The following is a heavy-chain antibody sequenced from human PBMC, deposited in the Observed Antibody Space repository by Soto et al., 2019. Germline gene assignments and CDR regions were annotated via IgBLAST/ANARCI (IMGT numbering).Heavy chain of an antibody. V-gene: IGHV3-48*02. Sequence: GSLRLSCIASGFTLSTYSMTWVRQAPGKGLEWLSYISKSSTTINYADSVKGRFTISRDNAKNSVYLEMSSLRDEDSAVYYCARDPPNFYYYGMDVWGQGTTVTVSS. CDR1: GFTLSTYS. J-gene: IGHJ6*02. CDR2: ISKSSTTI. CDR3: ARDPPNFYYYGMDV.